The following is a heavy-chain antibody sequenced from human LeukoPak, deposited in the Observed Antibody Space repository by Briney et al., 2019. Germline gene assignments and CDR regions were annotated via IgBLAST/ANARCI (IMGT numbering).Heavy chain of an antibody. Sequence: SETLSLTCTVSGGSISSYFWSWIRQPPGKGLEWIGYVYYTGSTNYNPSLKSRVTMFEDKSKNQFSLRLSSVTVADTAVYYCARHFAYSSSSYFDYWGQGSLVTVSS. V-gene: IGHV4-59*08. J-gene: IGHJ4*02. CDR1: GGSISSYF. D-gene: IGHD6-6*01. CDR3: ARHFAYSSSSYFDY. CDR2: VYYTGST.